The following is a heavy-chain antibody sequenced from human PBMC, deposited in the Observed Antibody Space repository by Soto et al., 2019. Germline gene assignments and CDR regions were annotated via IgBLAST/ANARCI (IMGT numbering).Heavy chain of an antibody. CDR2: IYYSGST. Sequence: SETLSLTCTVSGGSISNFYVSWIRQPPGKGLEWIGSIYYSGSTYYNPSLKSRVTISVDTSKNQFSLKLSSVTAADTAVYYCARAVLTGYYYYYYGMDVWGQGTTVTVSS. J-gene: IGHJ6*02. V-gene: IGHV4-39*01. CDR1: GGSISNFY. CDR3: ARAVLTGYYYYYYGMDV. D-gene: IGHD3-9*01.